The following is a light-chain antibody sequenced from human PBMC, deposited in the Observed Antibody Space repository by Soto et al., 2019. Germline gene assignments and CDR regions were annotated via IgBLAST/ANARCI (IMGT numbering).Light chain of an antibody. V-gene: IGLV2-14*01. J-gene: IGLJ2*01. CDR1: SSDVGGYKY. CDR2: EVS. CDR3: TSFTSSSSTHVL. Sequence: QSALTQPASVSGSPGQSITIPCTGTSSDVGGYKYVSWYQQHPGKAPKLMIYEVSNRPSGVSDRFSGSKSGNTASLTISRLQAEDEGDYYCTSFTSSSSTHVLFGGGTKLTVL.